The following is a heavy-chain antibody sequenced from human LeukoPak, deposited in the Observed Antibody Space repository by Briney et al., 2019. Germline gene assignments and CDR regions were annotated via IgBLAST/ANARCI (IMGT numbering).Heavy chain of an antibody. J-gene: IGHJ6*02. CDR1: AFIFSREE. Sequence: GESMSLSCPPSAFIFSREEVKWDRQLEAELLGWVSYIRSSVRTIYYANSVKDRFTISRDNAKNSLYLQMNSLRAEDTAVYYCARGYSSSPNYYYYYGMDVWGQGTTVTVSS. D-gene: IGHD6-13*01. V-gene: IGHV3-48*03. CDR2: IRSSVRTI. CDR3: ARGYSSSPNYYYYYGMDV.